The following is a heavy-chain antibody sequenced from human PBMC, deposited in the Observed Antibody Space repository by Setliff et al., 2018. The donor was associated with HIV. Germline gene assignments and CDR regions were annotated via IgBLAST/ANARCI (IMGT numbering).Heavy chain of an antibody. Sequence: SETLSLTCTVSGASISRGSYYWSWIRQPAGKGLEWIGHIHTSGNTNNNPSLKSRVTISVDTSKNQFSLKLSSVTAADTAVYYCARLVGYYRSDNANYYYMDVWAKGPRSPS. V-gene: IGHV4-61*09. J-gene: IGHJ6*03. CDR3: ARLVGYYRSDNANYYYMDV. CDR1: GASISRGSYY. D-gene: IGHD3-16*02. CDR2: IHTSGNT.